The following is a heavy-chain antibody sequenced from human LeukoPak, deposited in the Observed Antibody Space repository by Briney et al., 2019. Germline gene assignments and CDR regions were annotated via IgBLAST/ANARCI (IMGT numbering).Heavy chain of an antibody. J-gene: IGHJ3*02. CDR3: AGESQSSYYDSSGYENDAFDI. V-gene: IGHV5-51*03. D-gene: IGHD3-22*01. CDR1: GYSFTSYW. CDR2: IYPGDSDT. Sequence: GESLKISCKGSGYSFTSYWIGWVRQMPGKGLEWMGIIYPGDSDTRYSPSFQGQVTISADKSISTAYLQWSSLKASDTAMYYCAGESQSSYYDSSGYENDAFDIWGQGTMVTVSS.